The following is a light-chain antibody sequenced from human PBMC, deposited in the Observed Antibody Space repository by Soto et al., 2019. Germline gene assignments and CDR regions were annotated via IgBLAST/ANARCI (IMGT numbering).Light chain of an antibody. CDR1: TGAVTSGHY. CDR3: LLSYSGARLVV. CDR2: DTS. V-gene: IGLV7-46*01. Sequence: QAVVTQEPSLTVSPGGTVTLTCGSSTGAVTSGHYPYWFQQKPGQAPRTLIYDTSNKHSWTPARFSGSLLGGKAALTLSGAQLEDEAEYYRLLSYSGARLVVFGGGTKLTVL. J-gene: IGLJ2*01.